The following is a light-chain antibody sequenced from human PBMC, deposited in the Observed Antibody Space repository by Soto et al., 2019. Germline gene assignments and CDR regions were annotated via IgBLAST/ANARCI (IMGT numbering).Light chain of an antibody. Sequence: EIVLTQSPGTLSLSPGERATLSCRASQSVSSSYLAWYQQNRGQAPRLLIYGASSRAPGIPDRFGGSGSGTDFTLTISILEPEDFSVYYWQQYGSSRWTFVQGTKVEIK. CDR3: QQYGSSRWT. V-gene: IGKV3-20*01. CDR1: QSVSSSY. CDR2: GAS. J-gene: IGKJ1*01.